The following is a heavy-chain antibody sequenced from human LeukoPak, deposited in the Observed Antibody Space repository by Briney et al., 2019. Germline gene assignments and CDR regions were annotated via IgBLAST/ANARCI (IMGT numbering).Heavy chain of an antibody. V-gene: IGHV3-64*01. D-gene: IGHD3-10*01. CDR2: IISNGGST. CDR3: AREYYGGYVDY. CDR1: GFTFSSLS. J-gene: IGHJ4*02. Sequence: GGSLRLSRAASGFTFSSLSMHWVRQAPGKGLESVSAIISNGGSTYYANSVKGRFTISRDNSKNTLYLQMGSLRAEDMAVYYCAREYYGGYVDYWGQGTLVTVSS.